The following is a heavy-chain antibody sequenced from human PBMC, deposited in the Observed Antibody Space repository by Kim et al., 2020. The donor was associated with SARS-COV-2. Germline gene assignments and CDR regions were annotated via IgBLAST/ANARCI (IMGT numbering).Heavy chain of an antibody. Sequence: ASVKVSCKASGYNFTNYGIAWVRQAPGQGLEWMGWISTYSGDTNYIQTLQSRVTLTTDTSTSTVYMELRTLTFDDTAVYYCARVDANDKNYYNNWFDPWGQGTLVTVSS. D-gene: IGHD3-9*01. V-gene: IGHV1-18*01. CDR3: ARVDANDKNYYNNWFDP. CDR1: GYNFTNYG. J-gene: IGHJ5*02. CDR2: ISTYSGDT.